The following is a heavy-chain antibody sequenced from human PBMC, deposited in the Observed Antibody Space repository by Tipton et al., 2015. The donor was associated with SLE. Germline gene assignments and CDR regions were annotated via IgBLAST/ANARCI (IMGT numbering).Heavy chain of an antibody. CDR2: IYYSGST. J-gene: IGHJ4*02. D-gene: IGHD4-17*01. CDR3: ARERINDYGDGGIDY. Sequence: TLSLTCAVYGGSFSGYYWSWIRQPPGKGLEWIGYIYYSGSTNYNPSLKSRVTISVDTSKNQFFLKLSSVTAADTAVYYCARERINDYGDGGIDYWGQGTLVTVSS. CDR1: GGSFSGYY. V-gene: IGHV4-59*01.